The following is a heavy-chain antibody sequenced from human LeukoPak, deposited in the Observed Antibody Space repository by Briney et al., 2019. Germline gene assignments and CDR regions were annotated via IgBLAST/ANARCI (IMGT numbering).Heavy chain of an antibody. CDR3: AKVSKDYYYYMDV. CDR1: GFSFSSSA. D-gene: IGHD4-11*01. J-gene: IGHJ6*03. Sequence: GGSLRLSCEASGFSFSSSAMSWVRQAPGKGMEWVSAISGSAGGTYYADSVKGRFTISRDNSKNTLCLQMNSLRAEDTAVYYCAKVSKDYYYYMDVWGKGTTVTVSS. CDR2: ISGSAGGT. V-gene: IGHV3-23*01.